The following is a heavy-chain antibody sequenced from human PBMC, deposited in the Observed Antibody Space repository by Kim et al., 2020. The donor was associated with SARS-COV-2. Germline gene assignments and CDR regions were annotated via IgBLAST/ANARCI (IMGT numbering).Heavy chain of an antibody. D-gene: IGHD3-10*01. CDR3: ARGKVNRGSIWFGELLYAFDI. J-gene: IGHJ3*02. V-gene: IGHV3-7*01. Sequence: GSLRLSCAASGFTFSSYWMSWVRQAPGKGLVWVANIKQDGSEKYYVDSVKGRFTISRDNAKNSLYLQMNSLRAEDTAVYYCARGKVNRGSIWFGELLYAFDIWGQGTMVTVSS. CDR2: IKQDGSEK. CDR1: GFTFSSYW.